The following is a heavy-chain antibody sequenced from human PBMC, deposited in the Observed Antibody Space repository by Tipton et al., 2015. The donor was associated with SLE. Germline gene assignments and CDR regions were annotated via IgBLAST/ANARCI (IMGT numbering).Heavy chain of an antibody. CDR1: GGSFSGYY. Sequence: TLSLTCAVYGGSFSGYYWSWIRQPPGKGLEWIGEINHSGSTNYNPSLKGRVTISVDTSKNQFSLKLSSVTAADTAVYYCARGRELGRDDAFDIWGQGTMVTVSS. V-gene: IGHV4-34*01. CDR3: ARGRELGRDDAFDI. D-gene: IGHD1-1*01. J-gene: IGHJ3*02. CDR2: INHSGST.